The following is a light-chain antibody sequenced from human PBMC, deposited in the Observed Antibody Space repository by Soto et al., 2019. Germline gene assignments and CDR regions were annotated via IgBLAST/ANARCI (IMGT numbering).Light chain of an antibody. J-gene: IGLJ1*01. CDR1: SSDVGGYNY. CDR2: EVT. CDR3: SSFTSSSAVYV. V-gene: IGLV2-14*01. Sequence: QSVLTQPASVSGSPGQSITISCTGTSSDVGGYNYVSWFQQYPDKAPKLMLYEVTNRPSGVANRFSGSKSGNTASLIISGLQADDEADYYCSSFTSSSAVYVFGSGTKLTVL.